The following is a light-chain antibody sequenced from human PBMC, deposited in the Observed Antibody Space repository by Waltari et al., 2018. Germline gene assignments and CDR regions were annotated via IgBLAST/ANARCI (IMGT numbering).Light chain of an antibody. V-gene: IGKV3-20*01. Sequence: EIVLTQSPGTLSLSPGERATLSCRASQSVSRALAWYQQKPGQAPRLLIYGASNRATGIPDRFSGIGSGTDFSRTISSLEPEDFAVYYCQHYLRLPATFGQGTKVEIK. J-gene: IGKJ1*01. CDR2: GAS. CDR1: QSVSRA. CDR3: QHYLRLPAT.